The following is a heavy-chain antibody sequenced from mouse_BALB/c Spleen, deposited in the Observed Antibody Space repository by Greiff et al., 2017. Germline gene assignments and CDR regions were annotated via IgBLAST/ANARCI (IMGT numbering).Heavy chain of an antibody. D-gene: IGHD1-1*01. V-gene: IGHV1S137*01. CDR3: AGRGYYGSSYEDYYAMDY. Sequence: QVQLQQPGAELVKPGASVKLSCKASGYTFTDYAMHWVKQRHAKSLEWIGVISTYYGDASYNQKFKGKATMTVDKSSSTAYMELARLTSEDSAIYYCAGRGYYGSSYEDYYAMDYWGQGTSVTVSS. CDR2: ISTYYGDA. J-gene: IGHJ4*01. CDR1: GYTFTDYA.